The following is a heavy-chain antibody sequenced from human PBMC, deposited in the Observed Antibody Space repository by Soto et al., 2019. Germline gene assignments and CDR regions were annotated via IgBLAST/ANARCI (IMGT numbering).Heavy chain of an antibody. V-gene: IGHV3-30-3*01. J-gene: IGHJ6*02. D-gene: IGHD6-19*01. CDR1: GFTFSSYA. CDR2: ISYDGSNK. CDR3: ARYLKSSGWFYYYYYGMDV. Sequence: QVQLVESGGGVVQPGRSLRLSCAASGFTFSSYAMHWVRQAPGKGLEWVAVISYDGSNKYYADSVKGRFTISRDNSKNTLYMQMNSLRAEDTAVYYCARYLKSSGWFYYYYYGMDVWGQGTTVTVSS.